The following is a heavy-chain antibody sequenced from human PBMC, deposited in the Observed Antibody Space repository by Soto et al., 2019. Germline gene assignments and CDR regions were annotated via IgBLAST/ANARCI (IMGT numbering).Heavy chain of an antibody. CDR2: IYYSGST. CDR1: GGSISSSSYY. CDR3: ARRSDDFWSGYYPTNYYYYGMDV. J-gene: IGHJ6*02. Sequence: SETLSLTCTVPGGSISSSSYYWGWIRQPPGKGLEWIGSIYYSGSTYYNPSLKSRVTISVDTSKNQFSLKLSSVTAADTAVYYCARRSDDFWSGYYPTNYYYYGMDVWGQGTTVTVSS. V-gene: IGHV4-39*01. D-gene: IGHD3-3*01.